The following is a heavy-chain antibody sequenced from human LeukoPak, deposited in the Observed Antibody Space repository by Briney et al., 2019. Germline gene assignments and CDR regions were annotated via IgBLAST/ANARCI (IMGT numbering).Heavy chain of an antibody. J-gene: IGHJ6*02. CDR2: INHNSGGT. Sequence: ASVKVSCKASGSTFTGYYMHWVRQAPAQGLEWMGWINHNSGGTDYAQKFQGRVTMTRDTSLSTAYMELSRLRSDDTAVYYCTRATSVVVPAADHYYYGMDVWGQGTTVTVSS. D-gene: IGHD2-2*01. CDR1: GSTFTGYY. CDR3: TRATSVVVPAADHYYYGMDV. V-gene: IGHV1-2*02.